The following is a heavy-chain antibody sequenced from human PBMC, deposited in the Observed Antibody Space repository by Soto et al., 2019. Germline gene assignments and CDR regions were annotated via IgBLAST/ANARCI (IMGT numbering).Heavy chain of an antibody. Sequence: QVQLQESGPGLVKPSGTLSLTCAVSGGSISSSNWWSWIRQPPGKGLEWIGEIYHSGSTNYNPSLKSPLTISVDKSKNQSSLKLSSVIAADTAVYYCARVSGSYYYGMAVWGQGTTVTVSS. V-gene: IGHV4-4*02. D-gene: IGHD1-26*01. J-gene: IGHJ6*02. CDR2: IYHSGST. CDR3: ARVSGSYYYGMAV. CDR1: GGSISSSNW.